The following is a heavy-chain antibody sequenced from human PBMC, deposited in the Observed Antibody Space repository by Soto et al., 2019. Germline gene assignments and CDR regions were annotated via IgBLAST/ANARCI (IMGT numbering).Heavy chain of an antibody. CDR3: ARDTSHCSSTSCSTGWFDP. CDR1: GGTFSSYA. D-gene: IGHD2-2*01. J-gene: IGHJ5*01. CDR2: IIPIFGTA. V-gene: IGHV1-69*13. Sequence: ASVKVSCKASGGTFSSYAISWVRQAPGQGLEWMGGIIPIFGTANYAQKFQGRVTITADESTSTAYMELSSLRSEDTAVYYCARDTSHCSSTSCSTGWFDPWGQGTLVTVSS.